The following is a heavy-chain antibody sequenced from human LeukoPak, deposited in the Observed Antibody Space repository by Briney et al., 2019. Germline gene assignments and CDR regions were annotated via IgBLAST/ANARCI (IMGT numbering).Heavy chain of an antibody. CDR2: IYYSGST. CDR3: ARHNPDIVVVPAANYFDY. Sequence: SENLSLTCTVSGCSSSSSSYYRGWTRQPPGKGREWIGSIYYSGSTYYNPSLKSRVTISVDTSKNQFSLKLSSVTAADTAVYYCARHNPDIVVVPAANYFDYWGQGTLVTVSS. V-gene: IGHV4-39*01. J-gene: IGHJ4*02. D-gene: IGHD2-2*01. CDR1: GCSSSSSSYY.